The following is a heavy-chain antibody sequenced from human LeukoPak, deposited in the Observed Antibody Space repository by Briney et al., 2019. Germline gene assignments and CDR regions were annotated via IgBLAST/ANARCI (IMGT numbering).Heavy chain of an antibody. D-gene: IGHD2-15*01. CDR1: GYSVTSYW. Sequence: GESLRISCKGSGYSVTSYWISWVRQMPGKGLEWMGRIDPSDSYTNYSPSFQGHVTISADKSISTAYLQWSSLKASDTAMYYCASPLSGLRGYGMDVWGKGPTVTVSS. J-gene: IGHJ6*04. CDR3: ASPLSGLRGYGMDV. V-gene: IGHV5-10-1*01. CDR2: IDPSDSYT.